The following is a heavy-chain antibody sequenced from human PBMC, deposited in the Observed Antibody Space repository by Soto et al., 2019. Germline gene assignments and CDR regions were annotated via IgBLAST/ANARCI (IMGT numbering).Heavy chain of an antibody. CDR3: ARAAKPNDTYYDFWSGYYPYYYYYGMDV. J-gene: IGHJ6*02. CDR2: ITPIFGTA. V-gene: IGHV1-69*13. Sequence: GASVKVSCKASGGTFSSYAISWVRQAPGQGLEWMGGITPIFGTANYAQTFQGRVTITADESTSTAYMELSSLRSEDTAVYYCARAAKPNDTYYDFWSGYYPYYYYYGMDVWGQGTTVTVSS. D-gene: IGHD3-3*01. CDR1: GGTFSSYA.